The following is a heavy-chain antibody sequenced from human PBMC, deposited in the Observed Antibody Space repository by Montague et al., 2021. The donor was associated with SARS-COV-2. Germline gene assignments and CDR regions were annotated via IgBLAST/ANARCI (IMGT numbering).Heavy chain of an antibody. D-gene: IGHD6-19*01. V-gene: IGHV4-59*13. CDR1: GGSISSYY. Sequence: SETLSLTCTVPGGSISSYYWSWIRQPPGKGLEWIGYIYYSGSTNYNPSLKSRVTISVDTSKNQFSLKLSSVTAADTAVYYCARDRCSSGWSIHLDYWGQGTMVTVSS. J-gene: IGHJ4*02. CDR3: ARDRCSSGWSIHLDY. CDR2: IYYSGST.